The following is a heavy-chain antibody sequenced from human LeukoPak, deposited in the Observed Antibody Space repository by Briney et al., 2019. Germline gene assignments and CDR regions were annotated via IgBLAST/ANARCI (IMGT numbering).Heavy chain of an antibody. J-gene: IGHJ4*02. CDR1: GFTLSTYW. Sequence: GGSLRLSCAASGFTLSTYWMSWVRQAPGKRLEWVANIKQDGSEKYYVDSVKGRFTISRENAKNSVYLQMNSLRAEDTAVYYCVRDKGAIMDYWGQGTLVTVSS. V-gene: IGHV3-7*01. CDR2: IKQDGSEK. CDR3: VRDKGAIMDY.